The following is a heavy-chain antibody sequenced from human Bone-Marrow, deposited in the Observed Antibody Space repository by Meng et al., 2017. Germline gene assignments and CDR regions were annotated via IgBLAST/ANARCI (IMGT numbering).Heavy chain of an antibody. CDR3: ARDFVGYSYFDY. CDR1: GFTFSSYS. CDR2: ISSSSSYI. V-gene: IGHV3-21*01. J-gene: IGHJ4*02. D-gene: IGHD5-18*01. Sequence: GESLKISCAASGFTFSSYSMNWVRPAPGKGLDWVSSISSSSSYIYYADSVKCRFTISRDNDKTPLYLPMNSPRAEDTAVYYCARDFVGYSYFDYWGQGTLVTVSS.